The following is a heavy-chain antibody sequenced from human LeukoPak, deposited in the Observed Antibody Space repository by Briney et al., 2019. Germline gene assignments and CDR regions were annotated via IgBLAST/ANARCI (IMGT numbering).Heavy chain of an antibody. V-gene: IGHV3-33*01. CDR1: GFTFSSYG. Sequence: GGSLRLSCAASGFTFSSYGMHWVRQAPGKGLEWVAVIWYDGSNKYYADSVKGRFTISRDNSKNTLYLQMNSLRAEDTAVYYCAREGPIVVVITGSLDYWGQGTLVTVSS. CDR3: AREGPIVVVITGSLDY. CDR2: IWYDGSNK. J-gene: IGHJ4*02. D-gene: IGHD3-22*01.